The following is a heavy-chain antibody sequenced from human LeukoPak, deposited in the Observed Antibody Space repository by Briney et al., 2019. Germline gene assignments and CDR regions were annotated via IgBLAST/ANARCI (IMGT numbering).Heavy chain of an antibody. CDR2: IIPIFGTA. V-gene: IGHV1-69*05. Sequence: SVKVSCKASGGTFSSYAISWVRQAPGQGLEWMGGIIPIFGTANYAQKFQGRVTITTDESTGTAYMELSSPRSEDTAVCYCATSVVTIFGVVPPPPFDYWGQGTLVTVSS. CDR1: GGTFSSYA. CDR3: ATSVVTIFGVVPPPPFDY. D-gene: IGHD3-3*01. J-gene: IGHJ4*02.